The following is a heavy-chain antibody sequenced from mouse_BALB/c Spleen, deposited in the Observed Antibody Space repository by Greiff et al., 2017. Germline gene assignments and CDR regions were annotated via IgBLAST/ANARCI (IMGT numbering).Heavy chain of an antibody. Sequence: EVMLVESGGGLVQPKGSLKLSCAASGFTLNTYAMNWVRQAPGKGLEWVARIRSKSNNYATYYADSVKDRFTISRDDSQSMLYLQMNNLKTEDTAMYYCVRHRTGTFDYWGQGTTRTVSS. V-gene: IGHV10-1*02. CDR1: GFTLNTYA. D-gene: IGHD4-1*01. J-gene: IGHJ2*01. CDR3: VRHRTGTFDY. CDR2: IRSKSNNYAT.